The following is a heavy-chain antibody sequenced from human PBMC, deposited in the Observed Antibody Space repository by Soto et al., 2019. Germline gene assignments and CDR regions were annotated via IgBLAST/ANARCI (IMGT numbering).Heavy chain of an antibody. CDR2: INPSGGST. J-gene: IGHJ4*02. Sequence: ASVKVSCKASGYTFTSYYMHCVRQAPGQGLEWMGIINPSGGSTSYAQKFQGRVTMTRDTSTSTVYMELSSLRSEDTAVYYCARAGYCSGGSCKKLDYWGQGTLVTVSS. D-gene: IGHD2-15*01. CDR3: ARAGYCSGGSCKKLDY. V-gene: IGHV1-46*03. CDR1: GYTFTSYY.